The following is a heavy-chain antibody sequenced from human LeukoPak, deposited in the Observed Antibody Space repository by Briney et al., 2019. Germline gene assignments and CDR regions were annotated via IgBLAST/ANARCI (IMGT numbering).Heavy chain of an antibody. D-gene: IGHD3-16*01. CDR2: TNHSGST. V-gene: IGHV4-38-2*02. CDR1: GYSISSGYY. CDR3: ARTNWGLDY. J-gene: IGHJ4*02. Sequence: SETLSLTCTVSGYSISSGYYWGWIRQPPGKGLEWIGETNHSGSTNYNPSLKSRVTISVDTSKNQFSLKLSSVTAADTAVYYCARTNWGLDYWGQGTLVTVSS.